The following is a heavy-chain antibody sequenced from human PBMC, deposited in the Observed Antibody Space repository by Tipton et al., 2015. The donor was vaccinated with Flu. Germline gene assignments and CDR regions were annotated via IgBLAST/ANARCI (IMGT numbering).Heavy chain of an antibody. Sequence: SLRLSCAASGFTFSIYDMHWVRQPTGKGLEWVSTIGTTGDTYYPDSLKGRFTISREDAKNSLFLQMNSLRAEDTAVYYCARDVGWSGDYWGQGTLVTVSS. V-gene: IGHV3-13*01. J-gene: IGHJ4*02. CDR2: IGTTGDT. D-gene: IGHD6-19*01. CDR1: GFTFSIYD. CDR3: ARDVGWSGDY.